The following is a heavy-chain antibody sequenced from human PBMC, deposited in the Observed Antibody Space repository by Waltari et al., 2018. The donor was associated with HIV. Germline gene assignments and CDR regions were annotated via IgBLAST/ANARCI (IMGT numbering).Heavy chain of an antibody. D-gene: IGHD3-10*01. CDR2: MNPNSGNS. CDR3: ARGGEMGAPYVGMDV. J-gene: IGHJ6*02. V-gene: IGHV1-8*01. CDR1: GYTFIHYA. Sequence: QAQLVQSGAELKRPGASLKVSCKASGYTFIHYAFNWVRQATGQGLEWMGWMNPNSGNSGVVQKFQGRVTMTRDTSISTAHMELSSLGSEDTAVYYCARGGEMGAPYVGMDVWGQGTTVTVSS.